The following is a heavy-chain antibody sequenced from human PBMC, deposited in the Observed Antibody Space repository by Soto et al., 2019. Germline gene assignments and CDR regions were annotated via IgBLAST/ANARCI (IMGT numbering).Heavy chain of an antibody. CDR1: WYTFTRYD. CDR2: MNANSGNK. Sequence: APVKVSCKASWYTFTRYDIKWGGQAPGPGLERMGRMNANSGNKGNAQKFQGRVNMTRNTAISTAYMELSSLRSEDTAVYYCARGMERSNSYYYYMAVWGKGTTVTVSS. V-gene: IGHV1-8*01. CDR3: ARGMERSNSYYYYMAV. J-gene: IGHJ6*03. D-gene: IGHD1-1*01.